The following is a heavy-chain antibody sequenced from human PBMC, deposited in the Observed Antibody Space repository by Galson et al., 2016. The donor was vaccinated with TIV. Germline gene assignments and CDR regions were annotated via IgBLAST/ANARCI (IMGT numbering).Heavy chain of an antibody. CDR3: ARGWSFDN. V-gene: IGHV3-30*03. D-gene: IGHD1-1*01. CDR2: ISNGGTNR. Sequence: SLRLSCAASGFTFSTYGMHWVRQAPGKGLEWVAGISNGGTNREYADSVKGRFTISRDNSKNTLFLQMNSLRTEDTALYYCARGWSFDNWGQGTMVTVSS. J-gene: IGHJ3*02. CDR1: GFTFSTYG.